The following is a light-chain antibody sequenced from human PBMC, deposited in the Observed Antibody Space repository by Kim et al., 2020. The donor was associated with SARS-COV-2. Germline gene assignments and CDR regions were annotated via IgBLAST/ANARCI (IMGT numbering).Light chain of an antibody. CDR2: DVD. CDR3: CSYAGSYTFVV. Sequence: QSALTQPRSVSGSPGQSVIITCTGTSSDVGGYNYVSWYQQHPGKAPKFIIYDVDKRPSGVPDRFSGSKSGNTASLTISGLQADDEADYYCCSYAGSYTFVVFGGGTKLTVL. CDR1: SSDVGGYNY. J-gene: IGLJ2*01. V-gene: IGLV2-11*01.